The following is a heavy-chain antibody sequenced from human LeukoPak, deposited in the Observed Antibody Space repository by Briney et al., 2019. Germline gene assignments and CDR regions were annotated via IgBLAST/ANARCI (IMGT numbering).Heavy chain of an antibody. J-gene: IGHJ3*02. V-gene: IGHV3-74*01. CDR2: IDSDGSST. Sequence: PGGSLRLSCAASGFTFKNYWMHWVRQAPGKGLVWVSRIDSDGSSTNYADSVKGRFTISRDNAKNSLYLQMNSLRAEDTAVYYCARDRGRRGITMRSDAFDIWGQGTMVTVSS. CDR1: GFTFKNYW. CDR3: ARDRGRRGITMRSDAFDI. D-gene: IGHD3-22*01.